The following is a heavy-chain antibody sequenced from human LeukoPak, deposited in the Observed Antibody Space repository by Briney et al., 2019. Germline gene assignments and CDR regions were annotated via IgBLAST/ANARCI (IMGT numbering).Heavy chain of an antibody. Sequence: GGSLRLSCAASGFTFSSYAMSWVRQAPGKGLEWVSAISGSGGSTYYADSVKGRFTISRDNSKNTLYLQMNSLRAEDTAVYYCARPRSGWYGTATWGQGTLVTVSS. J-gene: IGHJ5*02. V-gene: IGHV3-23*01. CDR1: GFTFSSYA. CDR3: ARPRSGWYGTAT. D-gene: IGHD6-19*01. CDR2: ISGSGGST.